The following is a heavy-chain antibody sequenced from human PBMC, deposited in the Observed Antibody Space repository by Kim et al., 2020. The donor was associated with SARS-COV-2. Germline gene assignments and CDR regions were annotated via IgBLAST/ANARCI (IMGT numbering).Heavy chain of an antibody. V-gene: IGHV4-34*01. J-gene: IGHJ4*02. CDR3: ARGHRSAWGRYRYVY. CDR1: GGSFSGYY. Sequence: SETLSLTCAVYGGSFSGYYWSWIRQPPGKGLEWIGEINHSGSTNYNPSLKSRVTISVDTSKNQFSLKLSSVTAADTAVYYCARGHRSAWGRYRYVYWGQG. D-gene: IGHD3-16*02. CDR2: INHSGST.